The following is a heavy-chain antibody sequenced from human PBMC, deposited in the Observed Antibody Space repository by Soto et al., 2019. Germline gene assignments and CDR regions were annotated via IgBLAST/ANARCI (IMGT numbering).Heavy chain of an antibody. J-gene: IGHJ4*02. D-gene: IGHD3-10*01. V-gene: IGHV3-30-3*01. CDR2: ISYDGSNK. CDR1: GLTFSSYA. CDR3: ARGMVRGVIITEFDY. Sequence: QVQLVESGGGVVQPGRSLRLSCAASGLTFSSYAMHWVRQAPGKGLEWVAVISYDGSNKYYADSVKGRFTISRDNSKNTLYQQMNSLRAEDTAVYYCARGMVRGVIITEFDYWGQGTLVTVSS.